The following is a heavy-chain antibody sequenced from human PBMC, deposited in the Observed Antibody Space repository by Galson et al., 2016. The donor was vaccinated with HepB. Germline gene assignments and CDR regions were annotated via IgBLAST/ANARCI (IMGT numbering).Heavy chain of an antibody. Sequence: PALVKPTQTLTLTCTFSGFSLSTSGVGVGWIRQPPGKALEWLALIYWDDDKRYSPSLKSRLTITKDTSKNQVVLTMTNMDPVDTAKYYYAHSSHDYGDYSYNYYMDVWGKGTTVTVSS. J-gene: IGHJ6*03. D-gene: IGHD4-17*01. CDR1: GFSLSTSGVG. CDR3: AHSSHDYGDYSYNYYMDV. CDR2: IYWDDDK. V-gene: IGHV2-5*02.